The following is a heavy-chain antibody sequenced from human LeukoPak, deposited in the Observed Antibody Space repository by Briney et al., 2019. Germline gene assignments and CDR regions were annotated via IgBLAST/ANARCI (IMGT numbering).Heavy chain of an antibody. CDR1: GFTFSNYG. Sequence: LGRSLRLSCAASGFTFSNYGMHWVRRAPGKGLEWVAVIWSDGNNKYYADSVKGRFTISRDNSKNTLYLQLNSLRADDTAVYYCARDGGYSGTYFASWGQGTLVTVSS. J-gene: IGHJ4*02. CDR2: IWSDGNNK. D-gene: IGHD1-26*01. CDR3: ARDGGYSGTYFAS. V-gene: IGHV3-33*01.